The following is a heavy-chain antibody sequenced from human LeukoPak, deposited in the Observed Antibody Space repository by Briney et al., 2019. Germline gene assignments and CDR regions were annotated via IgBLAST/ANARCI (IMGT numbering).Heavy chain of an antibody. CDR3: TSRMIVVSGSID. CDR2: IKSKSDGGTT. V-gene: IGHV3-15*01. D-gene: IGHD3-22*01. J-gene: IGHJ4*02. Sequence: GGSLRLSCVVSGFTFSNAWMSWVRHAPGKGLEWVGRIKSKSDGGTTDYAAPVKGRFTISRDDSKNTLYLLMTSLKTEDTAVYFCTSRMIVVSGSIDWGQGTLVTVSS. CDR1: GFTFSNAW.